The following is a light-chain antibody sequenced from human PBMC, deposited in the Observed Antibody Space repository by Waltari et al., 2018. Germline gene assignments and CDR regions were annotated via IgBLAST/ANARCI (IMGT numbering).Light chain of an antibody. J-gene: IGKJ1*01. Sequence: DTVVSQSPIPLHVTPGEPVIIPCRSRQSLIHRNGNNYLDWYFQTRGKTTHHLTYCGSXXXXGXXXXXXGXGSGTXFXXXXXXVEAEHVDVYYCMQSLQTLWTFGPGTKVEIK. CDR3: MQSLQTLWT. V-gene: IGKV2-28*01. CDR1: QSLIHRNGNNY. CDR2: CGS.